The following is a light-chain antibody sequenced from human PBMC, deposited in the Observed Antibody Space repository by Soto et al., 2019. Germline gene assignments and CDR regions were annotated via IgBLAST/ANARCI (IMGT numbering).Light chain of an antibody. V-gene: IGKV1-5*03. CDR1: QSADVW. CDR3: QTDKTYWT. J-gene: IGKJ1*01. CDR2: MAS. Sequence: DIQMTQSPSTLSASVGDRVTITCRASQSADVWVAWYQQKPGKAPKVLIYMASSLESGVPSRFSGTGSGTEITLSTSILLPDDFATYYRQTDKTYWTFGQGTKVEIK.